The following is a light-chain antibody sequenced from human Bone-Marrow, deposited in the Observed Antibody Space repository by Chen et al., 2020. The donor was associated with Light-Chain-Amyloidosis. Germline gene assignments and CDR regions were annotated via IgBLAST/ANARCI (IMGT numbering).Light chain of an antibody. CDR1: SCSIATNY. CDR2: EDD. V-gene: IGLV6-57*01. Sequence: NIMLTQPPSVPESPGKTVISSSPRRSCSIATNYVHWYQQRPGRSPTTVIYEDDQIPSGVPDRFSGSIDRSSNSASLTISGLKTEDEADYYCQSYQGSSQGVFGGGTKLTVL. J-gene: IGLJ3*02. CDR3: QSYQGSSQGV.